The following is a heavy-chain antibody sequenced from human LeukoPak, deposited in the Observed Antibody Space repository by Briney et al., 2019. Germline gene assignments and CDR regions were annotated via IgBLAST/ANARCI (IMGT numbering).Heavy chain of an antibody. J-gene: IGHJ3*02. CDR3: AKWRAPPLDAFDI. V-gene: IGHV3-23*01. CDR2: ISGSGGST. Sequence: PGGSLRLSXAASGFTFSSYAMSWVRQAPGKGLEWVSAISGSGGSTYYADSVKGRFTISRDNSKNTLYLQMNSLRAGDTAVYYCAKWRAPPLDAFDIWGQGTMVTVSS. D-gene: IGHD3-3*01. CDR1: GFTFSSYA.